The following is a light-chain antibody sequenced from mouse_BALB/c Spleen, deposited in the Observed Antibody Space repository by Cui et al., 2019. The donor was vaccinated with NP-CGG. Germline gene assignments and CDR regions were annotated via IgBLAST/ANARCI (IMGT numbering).Light chain of an antibody. CDR3: ALWYSNHWV. Sequence: AVLTQPSARTTSPGETVTLTCRSSTGAVTATNYANWVQEKPDHLFTGLIGGTNNRVPGVPARFSGSLIGDKAALTITGAQTEDEAIYFCALWYSNHWVFGGGTKLTVL. J-gene: IGLJ1*01. V-gene: IGLV1*01. CDR2: GTN. CDR1: TGAVTATNY.